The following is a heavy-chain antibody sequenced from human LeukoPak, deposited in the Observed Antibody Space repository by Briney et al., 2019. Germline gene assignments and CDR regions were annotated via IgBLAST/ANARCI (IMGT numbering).Heavy chain of an antibody. CDR2: ISGSGGST. V-gene: IGHV3-23*01. D-gene: IGHD2-15*01. J-gene: IGHJ6*02. CDR1: GFTFSSYA. CDR3: ARDDCSGGSCYSGLYYYYYYGMDV. Sequence: GGSLRLSCAASGFTFSSYAMSWVRQAPGKGLEWVSGISGSGGSTYFADSVKGRFTISRDYSKNTLYLQMNSLRAEDTAVYYCARDDCSGGSCYSGLYYYYYYGMDVWGQGTTVTVSS.